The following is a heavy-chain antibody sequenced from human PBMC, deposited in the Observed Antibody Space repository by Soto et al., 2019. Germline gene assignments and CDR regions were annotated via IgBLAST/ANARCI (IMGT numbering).Heavy chain of an antibody. Sequence: GASVKVSCKASGYTFTSYGISWVRQAPGQGLEWMGWISAYNGNTNYAQKLQGRVTMTTDTSTSTAYMELRSLRSDDTAVYYCARGDGPTIPYDSSGYYYRYGWGAFDIWGQGTMVTVSS. CDR3: ARGDGPTIPYDSSGYYYRYGWGAFDI. CDR2: ISAYNGNT. D-gene: IGHD3-22*01. V-gene: IGHV1-18*01. CDR1: GYTFTSYG. J-gene: IGHJ3*02.